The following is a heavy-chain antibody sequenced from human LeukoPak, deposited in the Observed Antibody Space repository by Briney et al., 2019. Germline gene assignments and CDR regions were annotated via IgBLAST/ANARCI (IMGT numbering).Heavy chain of an antibody. CDR2: INHSGST. Sequence: SSETLSLTCAVYGGSFSGYYWSWIRQSPGKGLEWIGEINHSGSTNYNPSLKSRVTMSVDTSKNQFSLKLSSVTAADTAMYYCARDSSSGYYPGLYFQHWGQGTLVTVSS. V-gene: IGHV4-34*01. D-gene: IGHD6-19*01. J-gene: IGHJ1*01. CDR3: ARDSSSGYYPGLYFQH. CDR1: GGSFSGYY.